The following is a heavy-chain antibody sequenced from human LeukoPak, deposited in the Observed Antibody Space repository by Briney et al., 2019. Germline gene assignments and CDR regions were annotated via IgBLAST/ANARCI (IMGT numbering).Heavy chain of an antibody. CDR3: AKDPTDRGIYYFDY. V-gene: IGHV3-30*18. CDR2: ISYDGSNK. D-gene: IGHD3-10*01. CDR1: GFTFSSYG. J-gene: IGHJ4*02. Sequence: PGGSLRLSCAASGFTFSSYGMHWVRQAPGKGLEWVAVISYDGSNKYYADSVKGRFTISRDNSKNTLYLQMNSLRAEDTAVYYCAKDPTDRGIYYFDYWGQGTLVTVSS.